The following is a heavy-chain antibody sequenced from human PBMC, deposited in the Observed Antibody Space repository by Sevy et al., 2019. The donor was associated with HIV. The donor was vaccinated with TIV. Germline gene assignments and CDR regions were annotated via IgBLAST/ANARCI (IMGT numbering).Heavy chain of an antibody. CDR2: IYYSGST. D-gene: IGHD3-22*01. V-gene: IGHV4-31*03. J-gene: IGHJ6*02. CDR1: GGSISSGGYY. CDR3: ARAHYYDSSGYYWSDYYYYYGMDV. Sequence: SETLSLTCTVSGGSISSGGYYWSWIRQHPGKGLEWIGYIYYSGSTYYNPSLKSRVTISVDTSKNQFFLKLSSVTAADTAVYYCARAHYYDSSGYYWSDYYYYYGMDVWGQGTTVTVSS.